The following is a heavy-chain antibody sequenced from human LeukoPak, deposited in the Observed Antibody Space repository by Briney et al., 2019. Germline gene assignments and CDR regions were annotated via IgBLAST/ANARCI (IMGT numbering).Heavy chain of an antibody. Sequence: PSQTLSLTCTVSGGSISSGDYYWRWIRQPPGKGLEWIGYIYYSGSTFYNPSLKSRVIIPVDTSKNQFSLKLSSVTAADTAVYYCARESRPTFYYDSSGYYPDYWGQGTLVTVSS. CDR2: IYYSGST. V-gene: IGHV4-30-4*01. CDR3: ARESRPTFYYDSSGYYPDY. CDR1: GGSISSGDYY. J-gene: IGHJ4*02. D-gene: IGHD3-22*01.